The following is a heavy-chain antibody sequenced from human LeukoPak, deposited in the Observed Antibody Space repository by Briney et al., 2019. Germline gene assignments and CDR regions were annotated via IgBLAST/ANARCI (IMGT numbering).Heavy chain of an antibody. Sequence: SETLSLTCTVSGGSISSSYWSWIRQPPGKGLKWIGYIYYTGSTNYNPSLKSRVTISVDTSKNQFSLRLSSVTAADTAVYYCARFSPYCSGSSCYVSFLDYWGQGTLVTVSS. V-gene: IGHV4-59*01. CDR2: IYYTGST. D-gene: IGHD2-15*01. CDR3: ARFSPYCSGSSCYVSFLDY. CDR1: GGSISSSY. J-gene: IGHJ4*02.